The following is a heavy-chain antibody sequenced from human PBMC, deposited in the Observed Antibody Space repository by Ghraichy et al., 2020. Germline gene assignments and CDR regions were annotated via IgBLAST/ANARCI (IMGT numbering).Heavy chain of an antibody. Sequence: ASVKVSCKASGYTFTSYYMHWVRQAPGQGLEWMGIINPSGGSTSYAQKFQGRVTMTRDTSTSTVYMELSSLRSEDTAVYYCASGYSGSYESTKDYYYGMDVWGQGTTVTVSS. CDR2: INPSGGST. CDR1: GYTFTSYY. D-gene: IGHD1-26*01. CDR3: ASGYSGSYESTKDYYYGMDV. J-gene: IGHJ6*02. V-gene: IGHV1-46*01.